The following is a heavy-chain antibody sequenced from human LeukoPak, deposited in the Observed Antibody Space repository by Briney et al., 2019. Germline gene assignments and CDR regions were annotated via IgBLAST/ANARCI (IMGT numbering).Heavy chain of an antibody. V-gene: IGHV4-30-2*01. CDR1: GGSISSGGYS. Sequence: PSQTLSLTCAVSGGSISSGGYSWSWIRQPPGKGLEWIGYIYHSGSTYYNPSLKSRVTISVDRSKNQFSPKLSSVTAADTAVYYCARGLDSSGLWYFDYWGQGTLVTVSS. CDR3: ARGLDSSGLWYFDY. J-gene: IGHJ4*02. D-gene: IGHD3-22*01. CDR2: IYHSGST.